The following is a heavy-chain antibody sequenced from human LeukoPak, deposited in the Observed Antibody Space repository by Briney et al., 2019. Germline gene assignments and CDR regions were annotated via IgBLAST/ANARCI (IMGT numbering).Heavy chain of an antibody. Sequence: SETLSLTCAVYGGSFSGYYWSWIRQPPGKGLEWIGEINHSESTNYNPSLKSRVTMSVDTSKNQFSLKLSSVTAADTAVYYCARTSDPGGYYYYYYMDVWGKGTTVTVSS. D-gene: IGHD3-16*01. J-gene: IGHJ6*03. V-gene: IGHV4-34*01. CDR3: ARTSDPGGYYYYYYMDV. CDR2: INHSEST. CDR1: GGSFSGYY.